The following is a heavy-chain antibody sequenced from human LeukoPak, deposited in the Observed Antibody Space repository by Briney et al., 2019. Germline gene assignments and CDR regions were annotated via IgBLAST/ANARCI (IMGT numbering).Heavy chain of an antibody. CDR2: MNPNSGNT. Sequence: GSAVKVSRKSSGYTFTSYDFNWLRQATAQGREWMGWMNPNSGNTGYAQKFQGRVTMTRNTSISTAYMELSSLRSEDTAVYYCARVIYSSSWYDYYYGMDVWGQGTTVTVSS. D-gene: IGHD6-13*01. CDR1: GYTFTSYD. J-gene: IGHJ6*02. V-gene: IGHV1-8*01. CDR3: ARVIYSSSWYDYYYGMDV.